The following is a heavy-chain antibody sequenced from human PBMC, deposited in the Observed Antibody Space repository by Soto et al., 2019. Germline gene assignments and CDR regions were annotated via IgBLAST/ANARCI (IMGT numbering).Heavy chain of an antibody. CDR3: AGTTSHQWYYMDV. CDR1: VDSVSSNSSA. CDR2: TYYRSRWYN. Sequence: PLQTLSLTCAISVDSVSSNSSAWNWIRLSPSRGLEWLARTYYRSRWYNDYAVSVRSRITVNPDTSKNQFSLQLTSVTPEDTAVYYCAGTTSHQWYYMDVWGKGTTVTVSS. D-gene: IGHD1-7*01. V-gene: IGHV6-1*01. J-gene: IGHJ6*03.